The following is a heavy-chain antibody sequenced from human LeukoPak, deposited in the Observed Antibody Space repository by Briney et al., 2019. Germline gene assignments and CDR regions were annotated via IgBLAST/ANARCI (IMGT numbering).Heavy chain of an antibody. Sequence: PGGSLRRSCAASGFTFSSYAMHWVRQAPGKGLEWVAVISYDGSNKYYADSVKGRFTISRDNSKNTLYLQMNSLRAEDTAVYYCARDRWELLRALIYWRQGTLVTVSS. J-gene: IGHJ4*02. V-gene: IGHV3-30*04. CDR1: GFTFSSYA. D-gene: IGHD1-26*01. CDR2: ISYDGSNK. CDR3: ARDRWELLRALIY.